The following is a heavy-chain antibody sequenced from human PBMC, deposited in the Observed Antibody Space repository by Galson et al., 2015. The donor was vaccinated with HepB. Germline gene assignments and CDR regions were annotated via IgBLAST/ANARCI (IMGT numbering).Heavy chain of an antibody. CDR3: ARERVSSRAFDY. J-gene: IGHJ4*02. Sequence: SETLSLTCTVSGGSVSSYYWSWIRQSPRKGLEWIGFIYYSGSTNYNPSLKSRVTISLDTSKNQFSLRLTSVTAADTAVYYCARERVSSRAFDYWGQGTLVTVSS. D-gene: IGHD2/OR15-2a*01. CDR2: IYYSGST. CDR1: GGSVSSYY. V-gene: IGHV4-59*02.